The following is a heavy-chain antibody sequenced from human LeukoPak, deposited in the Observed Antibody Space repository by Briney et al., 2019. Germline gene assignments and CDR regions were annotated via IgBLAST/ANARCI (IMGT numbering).Heavy chain of an antibody. V-gene: IGHV3-7*01. D-gene: IGHD6-13*01. CDR3: ARDGSYSSSWYFDY. CDR1: GFTFSSYW. Sequence: GGSLRLSCAASGFTFSSYWMSWVRQAPGKGLEWVANIKQDGSEKYYVDSVKGRFTISRDNAKNSLYLQMNSLRAEDTAVYYCARDGSYSSSWYFDYWGQGTLVTVSS. J-gene: IGHJ4*02. CDR2: IKQDGSEK.